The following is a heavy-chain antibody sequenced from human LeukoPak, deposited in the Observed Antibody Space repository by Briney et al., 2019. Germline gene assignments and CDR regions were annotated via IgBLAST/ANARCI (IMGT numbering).Heavy chain of an antibody. D-gene: IGHD5-18*01. V-gene: IGHV1-18*01. J-gene: IGHJ4*02. CDR2: ISAYNGNT. CDR1: GYTFTSYG. CDR3: ARASSGLAAMVMGN. Sequence: VASVKISCKASGYTFTSYGISWVRQAPGQGLGWMGWISAYNGNTNYAQKLQGRVTMTTDTSTSTAYMELRSLRSDDTAVYYCARASSGLAAMVMGNWGQGTLVTVSS.